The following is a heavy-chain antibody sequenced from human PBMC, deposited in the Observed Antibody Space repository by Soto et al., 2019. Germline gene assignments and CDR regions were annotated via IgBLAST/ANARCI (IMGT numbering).Heavy chain of an antibody. D-gene: IGHD6-6*01. V-gene: IGHV4-39*01. CDR1: GGSITSSSHY. CDR2: IYYDGNT. CDR3: ARSSITPRLFMYPFDY. J-gene: IGHJ4*02. Sequence: QLQLQESGPGLVKPSETLSLTCTVSGGSITSSSHYWGWIRQPPGKGLECIGNIYYDGNTYYNPSLKSRVTISLDTSKNQFSLRLNSVTAADTAEYYCARSSITPRLFMYPFDYWGQGTLVTVSS.